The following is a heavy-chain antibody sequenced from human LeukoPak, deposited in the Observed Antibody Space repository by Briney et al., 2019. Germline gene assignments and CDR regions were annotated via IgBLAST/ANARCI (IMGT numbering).Heavy chain of an antibody. Sequence: SETLSLTCAVYGGSFSGYYWSWIRQPPGKGLEWIGEINHSGSTNYNPSLKSRVTISVDKSKNQFSLKLSSVTAADTAVYYCARDSYGSGSYSYWGQGTLVTVSS. D-gene: IGHD3-10*01. J-gene: IGHJ4*02. V-gene: IGHV4-34*01. CDR1: GGSFSGYY. CDR3: ARDSYGSGSYSY. CDR2: INHSGST.